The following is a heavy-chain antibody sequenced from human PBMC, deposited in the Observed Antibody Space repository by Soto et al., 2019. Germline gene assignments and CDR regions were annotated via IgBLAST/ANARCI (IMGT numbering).Heavy chain of an antibody. CDR1: GGSISSSSYY. CDR3: ARHVLPAVGGFCAFDI. Sequence: QLQLQESGPGLVKPSETLSLTCTVSGGSISSSSYYWGWIRQPPGKGLEWIGSIYYSGSTYYNPSLKSRVTISVDTSKNQFSLKLSSVTAADTAVYYCARHVLPAVGGFCAFDIWGQGTMVTVSS. V-gene: IGHV4-39*01. CDR2: IYYSGST. D-gene: IGHD3-16*01. J-gene: IGHJ3*02.